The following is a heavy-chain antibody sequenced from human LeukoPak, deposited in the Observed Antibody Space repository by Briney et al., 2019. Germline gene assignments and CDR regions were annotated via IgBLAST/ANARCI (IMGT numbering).Heavy chain of an antibody. Sequence: SETLSLTCTVSGYSLSSGYYWGWIRPPPGKGLEWIGSIYHSGSTYYNPSLKSRVTISVDTSKNQFSLKLSSVTAADTAVYYCAREYGGKPLMGAFDIWGQGTMVTVSS. J-gene: IGHJ3*02. D-gene: IGHD4-23*01. CDR3: AREYGGKPLMGAFDI. CDR2: IYHSGST. V-gene: IGHV4-38-2*02. CDR1: GYSLSSGYY.